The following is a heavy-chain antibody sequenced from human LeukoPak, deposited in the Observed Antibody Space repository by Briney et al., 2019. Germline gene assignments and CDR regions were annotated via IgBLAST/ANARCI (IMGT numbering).Heavy chain of an antibody. CDR1: GFTFSSYD. D-gene: IGHD2-2*01. Sequence: GGSLRLSCAASGFTFSSYDMYWVRQAPGKGLEWVAVISYDGSFKYYAGSVKGRFTISRDNSKNTLYLQMNSLRAEDTAAFYCAKDLGGTSSYGMDVWGQGTTVTVSS. CDR3: AKDLGGTSSYGMDV. V-gene: IGHV3-30*18. J-gene: IGHJ6*02. CDR2: ISYDGSFK.